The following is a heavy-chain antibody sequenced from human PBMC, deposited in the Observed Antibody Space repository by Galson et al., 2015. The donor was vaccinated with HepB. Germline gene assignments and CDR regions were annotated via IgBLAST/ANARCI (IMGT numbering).Heavy chain of an antibody. D-gene: IGHD2-2*01. CDR2: IYPGDSYT. CDR1: RYRFTNYW. Sequence: QSGAEVKKPGESLKISCKGSRYRFTNYWIGWVRQMPGKGLEWMGIIYPGDSYTTYSPSFQGQVTISADKSINTAYLQWSSLKTSDTALYYCARSAVPVARGYYYYYGMDVWGQGTTVTVSS. V-gene: IGHV5-51*01. J-gene: IGHJ6*02. CDR3: ARSAVPVARGYYYYYGMDV.